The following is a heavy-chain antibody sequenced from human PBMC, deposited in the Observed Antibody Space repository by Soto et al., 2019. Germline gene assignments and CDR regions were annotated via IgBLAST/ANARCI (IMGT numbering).Heavy chain of an antibody. J-gene: IGHJ6*03. CDR1: GLTFSSYS. V-gene: IGHV3-30-3*01. CDR2: ISYDGSI. D-gene: IGHD2-15*01. CDR3: AKALPGSYYYYYMDV. Sequence: GGALKLSCATSGLTFSSYSMHLGRQAPGKGLEWVAVISYDGSIGYADSVKGRFTISRDNAKNSLYLQMNSLRAEDTALYYCAKALPGSYYYYYMDVWGKGTTVTVSS.